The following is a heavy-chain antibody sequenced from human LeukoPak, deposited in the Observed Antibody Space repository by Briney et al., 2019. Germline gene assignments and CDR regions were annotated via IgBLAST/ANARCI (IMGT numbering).Heavy chain of an antibody. CDR3: ARGGAAAGWCMDV. J-gene: IGHJ6*02. V-gene: IGHV3-66*02. CDR2: IYSSGST. Sequence: GGSLRLSCVASGFTFTNYWMTWVRQAPGKGLEWVSVIYSSGSTYYGDSVKGRFTISRDNSKNTLYLQMNSLRAEDTAVYYCARGGAAAGWCMDVWGQGTTVTVSS. CDR1: GFTFTNYW. D-gene: IGHD6-13*01.